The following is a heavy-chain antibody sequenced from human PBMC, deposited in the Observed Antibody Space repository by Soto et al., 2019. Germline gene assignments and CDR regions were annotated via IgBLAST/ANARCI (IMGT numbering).Heavy chain of an antibody. CDR2: IDCDDDK. CDR3: ARKACYYYSSGYYYPSFFDY. CDR1: GFSLSTSGMC. Sequence: SGPTLANPSKPRTLTCTLSGFSLSTSGMCVSWIRQPPGKALELLALIDCDDDKYYSTSLKTRLTISKDTSKNQVVLTMTNIDPVDTATYYCARKACYYYSSGYYYPSFFDYWGQGTLVTVSS. V-gene: IGHV2-70*01. J-gene: IGHJ4*02. D-gene: IGHD3-22*01.